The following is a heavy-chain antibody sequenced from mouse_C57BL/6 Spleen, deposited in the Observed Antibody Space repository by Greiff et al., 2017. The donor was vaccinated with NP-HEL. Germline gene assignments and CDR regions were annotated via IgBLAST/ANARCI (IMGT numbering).Heavy chain of an antibody. D-gene: IGHD2-3*01. J-gene: IGHJ3*01. V-gene: IGHV5-4*01. CDR2: ISDGGSYT. Sequence: RVESGGGLVKPGGSLKLSCAASGFTFSSYAMSWVRQTPEKRLEWVATISDGGSYTYYPDNVKGRFTISRDNAKNNLYLQMSHLKSEDTAMYYCARERGIYDGYYGFAYWGQGTLVTVSA. CDR3: ARERGIYDGYYGFAY. CDR1: GFTFSSYA.